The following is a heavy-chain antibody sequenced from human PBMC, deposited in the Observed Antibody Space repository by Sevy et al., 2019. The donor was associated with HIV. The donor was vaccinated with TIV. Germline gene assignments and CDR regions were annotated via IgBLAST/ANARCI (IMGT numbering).Heavy chain of an antibody. D-gene: IGHD2-2*01. CDR1: GLTFSSYW. J-gene: IGHJ6*02. CDR2: INGDGSST. CDR3: VRQRGDTVVLPDVLPDYGMDV. V-gene: IGHV3-74*01. Sequence: GGSLRLSCAASGLTFSSYWMHWVRQAPGKGLVWVSRINGDGSSTSYANSVKDRFTISRENAKNTLYRQMNSLRAEDTAVYYCVRQRGDTVVLPDVLPDYGMDVWGQGTTVTVSS.